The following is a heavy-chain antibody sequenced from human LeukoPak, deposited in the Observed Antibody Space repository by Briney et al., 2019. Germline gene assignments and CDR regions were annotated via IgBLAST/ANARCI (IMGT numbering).Heavy chain of an antibody. CDR3: ARDNDILTGSLDY. D-gene: IGHD3-9*01. J-gene: IGHJ4*02. Sequence: PGGSLRLSCAASGFIFSNYWMSWVRQAPGKGLEWIGEINHSGSTNYNPSLKSRVTISVDTSKNQFSLKLSSVTAADTAVYYCARDNDILTGSLDYWGQGTLVTVSS. V-gene: IGHV4-34*01. CDR2: INHSGST. CDR1: GFIFSNYW.